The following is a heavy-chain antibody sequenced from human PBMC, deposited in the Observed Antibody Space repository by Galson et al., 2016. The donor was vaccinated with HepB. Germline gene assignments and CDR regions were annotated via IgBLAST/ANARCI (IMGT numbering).Heavy chain of an antibody. Sequence: SLRPSCAVSGLTFSGSAMHWVRQASGKGLEWVGHIRSKANNYATAYAASVKGRVTISRDDSKNTAYLQMNSLKTEDTAVYYCTRHLDPGYSSSWYFWFDPWGQGTLVTVSS. D-gene: IGHD6-13*01. CDR1: GLTFSGSA. CDR3: TRHLDPGYSSSWYFWFDP. CDR2: IRSKANNYAT. V-gene: IGHV3-73*01. J-gene: IGHJ5*02.